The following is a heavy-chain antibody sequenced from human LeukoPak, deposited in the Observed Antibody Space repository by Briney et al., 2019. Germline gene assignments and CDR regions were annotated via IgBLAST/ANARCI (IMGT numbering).Heavy chain of an antibody. CDR3: ARAPSDSSSRPWEFDY. J-gene: IGHJ4*02. CDR2: IYYSGIT. D-gene: IGHD6-13*01. V-gene: IGHV4-59*12. CDR1: GGSINTYS. Sequence: SETLSLTCTVSGGSINTYSWSWIRQPPGKGLEWIGYIYYSGITNYNPSLKSRVTISVDTSKNQFSLKLSSVTAADTAVYYCARAPSDSSSRPWEFDYWGQGTLVTVSS.